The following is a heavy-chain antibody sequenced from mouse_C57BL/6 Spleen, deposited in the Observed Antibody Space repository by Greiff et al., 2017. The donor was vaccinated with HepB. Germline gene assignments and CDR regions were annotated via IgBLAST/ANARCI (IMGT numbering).Heavy chain of an antibody. CDR3: TRGSSMVTTGGYFDY. CDR1: GFTFSSYA. V-gene: IGHV5-9-1*02. J-gene: IGHJ2*01. D-gene: IGHD2-2*01. CDR2: ISSGGDYI. Sequence: EVNVVESGEGLVKPGGSLKLSCAASGFTFSSYAMSWVRQTPEKRLEWVAYISSGGDYIYYADTVKGRFTISRDNARNTLYLQMSSLKSEDTAMYYCTRGSSMVTTGGYFDYWGQGTTLTVSS.